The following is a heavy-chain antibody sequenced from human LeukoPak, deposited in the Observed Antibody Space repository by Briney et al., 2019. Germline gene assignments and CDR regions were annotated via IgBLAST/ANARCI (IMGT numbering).Heavy chain of an antibody. D-gene: IGHD4-17*01. Sequence: SETLSLTCAVYGGSFSGYYWSWIRQPPGKGLEWIGEINHSRSTNYNPSLKSRVTISVDTSKNQFSLKLSSVTAADTAVYYCARRGPATTVTDLYYYYYMDVWGKGTTVTVSS. CDR3: ARRGPATTVTDLYYYYYMDV. V-gene: IGHV4-34*01. J-gene: IGHJ6*03. CDR2: INHSRST. CDR1: GGSFSGYY.